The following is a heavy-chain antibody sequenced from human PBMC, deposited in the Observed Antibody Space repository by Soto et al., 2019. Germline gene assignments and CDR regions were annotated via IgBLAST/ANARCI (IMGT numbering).Heavy chain of an antibody. CDR2: INSDGSST. D-gene: IGHD6-13*01. V-gene: IGHV3-74*01. CDR1: GFTFSSYW. J-gene: IGHJ6*02. CDR3: ASIAASSQGTSMDV. Sequence: EVQLVESGGGLVQPGGSLRLSCAASGFTFSSYWMHWVRQAPGKGLVWVSRINSDGSSTSYADSVKGRFTISRDNAKNTLYLQMNSLRAEDTAVYYCASIAASSQGTSMDVWGQGTTVTVSS.